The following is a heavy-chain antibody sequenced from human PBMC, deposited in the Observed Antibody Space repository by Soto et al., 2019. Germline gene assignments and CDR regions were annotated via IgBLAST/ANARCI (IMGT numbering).Heavy chain of an antibody. J-gene: IGHJ4*02. V-gene: IGHV4-31*03. Sequence: QVQLQESGPGLVKPSQTLSLTCKVSGASLSSGDYYWNWIRQLPGKGLEWIGYIYYTRVTSYNLSLKSRVTMSVDTSKQQFSLKMNSVTAADTAVYFCARAAATGHPVVPDFWGQGALVTVSS. CDR3: ARAAATGHPVVPDF. CDR1: GASLSSGDYY. D-gene: IGHD6-13*01. CDR2: IYYTRVT.